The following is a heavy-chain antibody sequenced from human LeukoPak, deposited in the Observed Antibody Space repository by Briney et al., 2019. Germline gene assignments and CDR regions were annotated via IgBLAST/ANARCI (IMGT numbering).Heavy chain of an antibody. V-gene: IGHV4-39*07. CDR1: GGSISSSSYS. CDR2: INHSGST. Sequence: SETLSLTCTVSGGSISSSSYSWTWIRQPPGKGLEWIGEINHSGSTNYNPSLKSRVTISVDTSKNQFSLKLSSVTAADTAVYYCARVASGNDAFDIWGQGTMVTVSS. D-gene: IGHD4-23*01. J-gene: IGHJ3*02. CDR3: ARVASGNDAFDI.